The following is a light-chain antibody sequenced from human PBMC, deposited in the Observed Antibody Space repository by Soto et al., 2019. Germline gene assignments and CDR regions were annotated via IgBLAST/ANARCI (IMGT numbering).Light chain of an antibody. CDR2: GNT. J-gene: IGLJ2*01. Sequence: QSALTQPPSVSGAPGQRVTISCTGSSSNIGAGYDVHWYQQLPGTAPKLLVHGNTDRPSGVPDRFSGSKSGTSASLAITGIQAEDEADYYCQSYDSSLSGWLFGGGTKLTVL. CDR3: QSYDSSLSGWL. V-gene: IGLV1-40*01. CDR1: SSNIGAGYD.